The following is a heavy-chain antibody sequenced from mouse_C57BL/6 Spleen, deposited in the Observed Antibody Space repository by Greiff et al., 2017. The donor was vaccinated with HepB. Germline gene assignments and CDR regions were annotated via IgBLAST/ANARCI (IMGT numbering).Heavy chain of an antibody. J-gene: IGHJ2*01. Sequence: VQLQQSGPELVKPGASVKISCKASGYAFSSSWMNWVKQRPGKGLEWIGRIYPGDGDTNYNGKFKGKATLTADKSSSTAYMQLSSLTSEDSAVYFCARKDYGNFDYWGQGTTLTVSS. CDR1: GYAFSSSW. D-gene: IGHD2-1*01. CDR3: ARKDYGNFDY. V-gene: IGHV1-82*01. CDR2: IYPGDGDT.